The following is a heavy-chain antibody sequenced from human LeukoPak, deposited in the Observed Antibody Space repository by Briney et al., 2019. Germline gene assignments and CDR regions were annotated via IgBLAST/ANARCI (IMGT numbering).Heavy chain of an antibody. Sequence: GASVKVSCKSSGYTFTGYYMHWVRQAPGQGLEWMGWINPNSGGTNYAQKFQGRVTMTGDTSISTAYMELSRLRSDDTAVYYCARDPPNIVVVPAANGFDYWGQGTLVTVSS. CDR2: INPNSGGT. J-gene: IGHJ4*02. CDR3: ARDPPNIVVVPAANGFDY. V-gene: IGHV1-2*02. D-gene: IGHD2-2*01. CDR1: GYTFTGYY.